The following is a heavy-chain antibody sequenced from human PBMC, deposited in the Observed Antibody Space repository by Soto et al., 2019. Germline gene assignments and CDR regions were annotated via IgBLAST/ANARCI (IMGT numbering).Heavy chain of an antibody. J-gene: IGHJ6*03. CDR1: GGSISSHY. Sequence: QVQLQESGPGLVKPSETLSLTCTVSGGSISSHYWSWIRQPPGKGLEWIGYIYYSGSTNYNPSLKSRVTISVDTSKNQFSLKLSSVTAADTAVYYCARGQRSDYYYYYYMDFWGKGTTVTVSS. D-gene: IGHD1-1*01. CDR2: IYYSGST. CDR3: ARGQRSDYYYYYYMDF. V-gene: IGHV4-59*11.